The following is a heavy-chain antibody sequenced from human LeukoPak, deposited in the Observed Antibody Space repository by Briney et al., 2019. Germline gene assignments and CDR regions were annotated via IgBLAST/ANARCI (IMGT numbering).Heavy chain of an antibody. D-gene: IGHD3-9*01. CDR3: ARDLPYYDILTGSGVFDY. V-gene: IGHV1-69*04. CDR2: IIPIFGIA. Sequence: GASVKVSCKASGGTFSSYAISWVRQAPGQGLEWMGRIIPIFGIANYAQKFQGRVTITADKSTSTAYMELRSLRSEDTAVYYCARDLPYYDILTGSGVFDYWGQGTLVTVSS. J-gene: IGHJ4*02. CDR1: GGTFSSYA.